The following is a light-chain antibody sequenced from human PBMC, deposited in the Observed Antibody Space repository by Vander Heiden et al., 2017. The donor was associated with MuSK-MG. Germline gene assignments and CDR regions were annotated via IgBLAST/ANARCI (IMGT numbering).Light chain of an antibody. CDR2: QDS. Sequence: SYELTQPPSVSVSPGQTASITCSGDKLGDKYACWYQQKPGQSPVLGIYQDSKRPSGIPERFSGSNSGNTATLTISGTQAMDEADYYCQAWDSSKGVFGGGTKLTVL. CDR3: QAWDSSKGV. V-gene: IGLV3-1*01. J-gene: IGLJ2*01. CDR1: KLGDKY.